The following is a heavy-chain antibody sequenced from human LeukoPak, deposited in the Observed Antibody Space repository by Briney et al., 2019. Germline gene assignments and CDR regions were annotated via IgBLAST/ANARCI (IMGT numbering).Heavy chain of an antibody. D-gene: IGHD3-3*01. CDR2: ISSSSSYI. Sequence: GGSLRLSCAASGFTFSSYSMNWVRQAPGKGLEWVSSISSSSSYIYYADSVKGRFTISRDNSKNTLYLQMNSLRAEDTAVYYCARDLGDEAAGSLGYSDYWGQGTLVTVSS. V-gene: IGHV3-21*01. CDR1: GFTFSSYS. J-gene: IGHJ4*02. CDR3: ARDLGDEAAGSLGYSDY.